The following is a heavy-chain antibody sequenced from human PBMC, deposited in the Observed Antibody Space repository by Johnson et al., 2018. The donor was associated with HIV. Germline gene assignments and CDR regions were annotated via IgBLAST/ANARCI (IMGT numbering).Heavy chain of an antibody. Sequence: VQLVESGGGLVQPGGSLRLSCAASGFTVSSNYMSWVRQAPGKGLEWVSVIYSGGSTYYADSVKGRFTISRDNSKNTLYLQMNSLRAEDTAVYYCAKDDAYSGYGYDAFDIWGQGTMVTVSS. D-gene: IGHD5-12*01. CDR1: GFTVSSNY. CDR2: IYSGGST. J-gene: IGHJ3*02. CDR3: AKDDAYSGYGYDAFDI. V-gene: IGHV3-66*01.